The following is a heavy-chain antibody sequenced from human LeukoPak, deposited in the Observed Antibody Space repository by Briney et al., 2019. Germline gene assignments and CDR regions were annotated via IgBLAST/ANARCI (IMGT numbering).Heavy chain of an antibody. Sequence: ASVKVSCKASGYTFTSYYMHWVRQAPGQGLEWMGIINPSGGSISYAQKFQGRVTITADESTSTAYMELSSLRSEDTAVYYCARVPPAAAGRGNWFDPWGQGTLVTVSS. CDR3: ARVPPAAAGRGNWFDP. D-gene: IGHD6-13*01. V-gene: IGHV1-46*01. CDR1: GYTFTSYY. CDR2: INPSGGSI. J-gene: IGHJ5*02.